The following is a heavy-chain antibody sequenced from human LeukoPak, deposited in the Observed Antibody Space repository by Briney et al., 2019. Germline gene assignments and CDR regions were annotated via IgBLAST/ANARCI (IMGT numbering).Heavy chain of an antibody. J-gene: IGHJ4*02. CDR1: GYTFTSYD. D-gene: IGHD6-25*01. CDR3: ATKPLSRRGYCFDY. CDR2: MNPNSGNT. Sequence: ASVKVSCKASGYTFTSYDINWVRQATGQGLEWMGWMNPNSGNTGYAQKFQGRVTMTEDTSTDTSYMELSSLRSEDTAVYYCATKPLSRRGYCFDYWGQGTLVTVSS. V-gene: IGHV1-8*01.